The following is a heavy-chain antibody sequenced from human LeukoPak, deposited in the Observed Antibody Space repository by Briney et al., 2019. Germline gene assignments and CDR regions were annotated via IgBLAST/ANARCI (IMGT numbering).Heavy chain of an antibody. J-gene: IGHJ5*02. CDR3: ATNVADPEWEWEQTYNWSDP. Sequence: PGGSLRLSCAASGFTFSSYAMSWVRQAPGKGLEWVSSISGSGITTYYAGSVKGRFTISRDNSKNTLYLQMNSLRAEDTAVYYCATNVADPEWEWEQTYNWSDPGAREPWSPSPQ. CDR1: GFTFSSYA. CDR2: ISGSGITT. D-gene: IGHD1-26*01. V-gene: IGHV3-23*01.